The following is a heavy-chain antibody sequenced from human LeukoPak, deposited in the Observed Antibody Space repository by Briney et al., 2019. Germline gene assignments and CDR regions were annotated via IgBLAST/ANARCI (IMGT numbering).Heavy chain of an antibody. CDR3: ASPAVAGRARVFDY. D-gene: IGHD6-19*01. J-gene: IGHJ4*02. CDR1: GYTFTGYY. CDR2: INPNSGGT. V-gene: IGHV1-2*02. Sequence: ASVKVSCKASGYTFTGYYIHWVRQAPGQGLEWMGWINPNSGGTNYAQKFQGRVTMTRDTSISTAYMELSGLRSDDTAVYYCASPAVAGRARVFDYWGQGTLVTVSS.